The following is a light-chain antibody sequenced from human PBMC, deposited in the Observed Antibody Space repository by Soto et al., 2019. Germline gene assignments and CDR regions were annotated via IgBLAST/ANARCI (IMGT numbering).Light chain of an antibody. J-gene: IGKJ4*01. CDR1: QSVSGN. CDR3: QQEKHWSPHT. Sequence: EIVMTQSPATLSVSPGERATLSCRASQSVSGNLAWYQQKPGQAPRLLIYGASTRATGIPARFSGSGSGTEFTQTLRSLQSEDFGVYYCQQEKHWSPHTFGGGTKVEIK. V-gene: IGKV3-15*01. CDR2: GAS.